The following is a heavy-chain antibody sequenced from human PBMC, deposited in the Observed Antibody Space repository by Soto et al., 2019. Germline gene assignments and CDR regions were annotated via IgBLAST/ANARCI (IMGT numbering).Heavy chain of an antibody. J-gene: IGHJ6*02. V-gene: IGHV3-30*18. D-gene: IGHD4-17*01. CDR2: ISYDGSNK. Sequence: WGSLRLCCAACGFTLCSYGMHGVRQAPGKGLEWVAVISYDGSNKYYADSVKGRFTISRDNSKNTLYLQMNSLRAEDTAVYYCAKGSTYGIVYYGMDVWGQGTTVTVSS. CDR1: GFTLCSYG. CDR3: AKGSTYGIVYYGMDV.